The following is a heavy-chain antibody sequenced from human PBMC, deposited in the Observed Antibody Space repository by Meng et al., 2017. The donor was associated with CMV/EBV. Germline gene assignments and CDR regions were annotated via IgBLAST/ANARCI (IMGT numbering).Heavy chain of an antibody. CDR2: INHSGST. Sequence: VQLQRMGAGLWGPAETPSLTWAVYCGSFSGYYWSWIRQPPGKVLEWIGEINHSGSTNYNPSLKSRVTISVDTSKNQFSLKLSSVTSADTAVYYCARGPRWYSSSSPNWFDPWGQGTLVTVSS. V-gene: IGHV4-34*01. CDR3: ARGPRWYSSSSPNWFDP. J-gene: IGHJ5*02. D-gene: IGHD6-6*01. CDR1: CGSFSGYY.